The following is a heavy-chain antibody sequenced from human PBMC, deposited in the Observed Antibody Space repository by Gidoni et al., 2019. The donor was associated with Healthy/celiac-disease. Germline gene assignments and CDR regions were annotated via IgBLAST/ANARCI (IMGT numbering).Heavy chain of an antibody. J-gene: IGHJ4*02. Sequence: QVQLVQSGAEVKKPGASVKVSCKASGYTFTSYGISWVRQAPGQGLEWMGWISAYNGNTNYAQKLQGRVTMTTDTSTSTAYMELRSLRSDDTAVYYCASSRSDILTGYYNPFDYWGQGTLVTVSS. CDR2: ISAYNGNT. CDR3: ASSRSDILTGYYNPFDY. V-gene: IGHV1-18*01. D-gene: IGHD3-9*01. CDR1: GYTFTSYG.